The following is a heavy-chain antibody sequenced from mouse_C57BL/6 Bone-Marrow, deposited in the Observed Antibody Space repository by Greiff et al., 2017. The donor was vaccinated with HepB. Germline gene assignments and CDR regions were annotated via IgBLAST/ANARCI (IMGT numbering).Heavy chain of an antibody. CDR2: ISNGGGST. CDR3: ARPPYDGYFWYFDV. Sequence: DVQLQESGGGLVQPGGSLKLSCAASGFTFSDYYMYWVRQTPEKRLEWVAYISNGGGSTYYPDTVKGRFTISRDNAKNTLYLQMSRLKSEDTAMYYCARPPYDGYFWYFDVWGTGTTVTVSS. CDR1: GFTFSDYY. D-gene: IGHD2-3*01. J-gene: IGHJ1*03. V-gene: IGHV5-12*01.